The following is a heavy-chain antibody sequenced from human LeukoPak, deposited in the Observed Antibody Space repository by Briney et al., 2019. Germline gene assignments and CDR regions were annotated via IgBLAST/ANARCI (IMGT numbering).Heavy chain of an antibody. CDR1: SGSISSYY. CDR3: ASGIYSNYFNY. J-gene: IGHJ4*02. D-gene: IGHD4-11*01. CDR2: VYYSGST. V-gene: IGHV4-59*01. Sequence: PSETLSLTCTVSSGSISSYYWSWIRQPPGKGLEWIGYVYYSGSTNYNPSLKSRVTISVDTPKNQFYLKLSSVTAADTAVYYCASGIYSNYFNYWGQGTLVTVSS.